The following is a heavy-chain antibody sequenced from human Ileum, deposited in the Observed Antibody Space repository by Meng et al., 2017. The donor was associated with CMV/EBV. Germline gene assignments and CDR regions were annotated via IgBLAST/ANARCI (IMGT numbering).Heavy chain of an antibody. J-gene: IGHJ4*02. CDR3: AKDLPRGPSDY. CDR1: GASFNKDNAY. V-gene: IGHV4-39*07. CDR2: VHNNGGT. Sequence: QLQLQESGRGLVRPAESLSLICTASGASFNKDNAYWVRVGQSPGKGLEWIGSVHNNGGTYHHPSLRSRVTISVDTSKHQFSLRMNSVTAADTAIYYCAKDLPRGPSDYWSQGTLVTVSS. D-gene: IGHD3-10*01.